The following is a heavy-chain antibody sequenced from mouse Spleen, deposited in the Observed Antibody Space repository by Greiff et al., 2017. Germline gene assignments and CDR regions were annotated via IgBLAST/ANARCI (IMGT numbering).Heavy chain of an antibody. CDR1: GYTFTSYW. Sequence: QVQLKQSGAELAKPGASVKLSCKASGYTFTSYWMHWVKQRPGQGLEWIGYINPSSGYTKYNQKFKDKTTLTADKSSSTAYMQLSSLTYEDSAVYYCARGDYGDPWFAYWGQGTLVTVSA. D-gene: IGHD2-13*01. J-gene: IGHJ3*01. CDR2: INPSSGYT. V-gene: IGHV1-7*01. CDR3: ARGDYGDPWFAY.